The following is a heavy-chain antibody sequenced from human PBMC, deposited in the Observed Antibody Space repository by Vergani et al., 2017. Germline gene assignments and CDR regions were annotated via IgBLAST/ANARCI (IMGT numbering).Heavy chain of an antibody. CDR3: ARDQLLYSSSYWFDP. D-gene: IGHD6-6*01. CDR2: ISYDGSNK. Sequence: QVQLVESGGGVVQPGRSLRLSCAASGFTFSSYAMHWVRQAPGKGLEWVAVISYDGSNKYYADSVKGRFTISRDNSKNTLYLRMNSLRAEDTAVYYCARDQLLYSSSYWFDPWGQGTLVTVSS. J-gene: IGHJ5*02. CDR1: GFTFSSYA. V-gene: IGHV3-30-3*01.